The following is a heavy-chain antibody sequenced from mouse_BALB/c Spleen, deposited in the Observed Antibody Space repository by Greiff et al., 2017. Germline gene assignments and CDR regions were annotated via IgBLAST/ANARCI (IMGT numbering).Heavy chain of an antibody. CDR2: ISYSGST. CDR3: ANWDGDYAMDY. CDR1: GYSITSDYA. J-gene: IGHJ4*01. Sequence: VQLQQSGPGLVKPSQSLSLTWTVTGYSITSDYAWNWIRQFPGNKLEWMGYISYSGSTSYNPSLKSRISITRDTSKNQFFLQLNSVTTEDTATYYCANWDGDYAMDYWGQGTSVTVSS. V-gene: IGHV3-2*02. D-gene: IGHD4-1*01.